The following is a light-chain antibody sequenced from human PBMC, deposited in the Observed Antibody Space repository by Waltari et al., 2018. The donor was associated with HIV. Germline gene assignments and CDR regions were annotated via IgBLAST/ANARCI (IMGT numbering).Light chain of an antibody. CDR2: AAS. V-gene: IGKV1-39*01. CDR1: QSISSY. Sequence: DNQMTQSPSSLSASVGDRVTITCRASQSISSYLNWYQQKPGKAPKLLIYAASSLQSGVPSRFSGSGSGTDFTLTISSLQPEDFATYYCQQSYSTPPTFGQGTKVEIK. CDR3: QQSYSTPPT. J-gene: IGKJ1*01.